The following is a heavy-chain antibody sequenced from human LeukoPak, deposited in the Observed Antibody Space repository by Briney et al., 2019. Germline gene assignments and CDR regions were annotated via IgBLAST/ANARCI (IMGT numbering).Heavy chain of an antibody. CDR2: ISGPGPST. CDR1: GFFFRRYA. D-gene: IGHD5-24*01. V-gene: IGHV3-23*01. CDR3: AKEEMPHAFDL. J-gene: IGHJ3*01. Sequence: GGSLRLSCAASGFFFRRYAMNWVRQAPGRGLEWVAVISGPGPSTVYADSVKGLFTISRDNSKNTLFLQLDSLIVEDTAIYYCAKEEMPHAFDLWGQGTMVTVSS.